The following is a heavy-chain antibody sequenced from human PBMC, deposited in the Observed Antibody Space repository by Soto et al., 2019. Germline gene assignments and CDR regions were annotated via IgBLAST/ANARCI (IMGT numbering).Heavy chain of an antibody. CDR2: INHSGST. V-gene: IGHV4-34*01. J-gene: IGHJ4*02. CDR1: GGSFSGYY. D-gene: IGHD6-19*01. CDR3: ARAPMGSGWYVY. Sequence: VTLSLTCAVYGGSFSGYYWSWIRQPPGKGLEWIGEINHSGSTNYNPSLKSRVTISVDTSKNQFSLKLSSVTAADTAVYYCARAPMGSGWYVYWGQGTLVTVSS.